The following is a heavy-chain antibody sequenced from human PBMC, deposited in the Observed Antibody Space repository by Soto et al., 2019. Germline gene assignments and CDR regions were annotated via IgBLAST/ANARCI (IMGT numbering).Heavy chain of an antibody. CDR1: GGSIRSAGHY. V-gene: IGHV4-31*03. CDR2: INDSGST. D-gene: IGHD6-13*01. Sequence: LSLTCTVSGGSIRSAGHYWSWIRQHPGKGLEWIGYINDSGSTFYNPSLRSRLNISVDTSENQFSLRLTSVTAADTAVYFCARDSAGTSSWYENWFDPWGQGTQVTVSS. J-gene: IGHJ5*02. CDR3: ARDSAGTSSWYENWFDP.